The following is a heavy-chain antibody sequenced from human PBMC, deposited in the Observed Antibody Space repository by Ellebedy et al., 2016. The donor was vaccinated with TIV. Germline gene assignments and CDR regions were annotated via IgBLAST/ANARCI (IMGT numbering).Heavy chain of an antibody. CDR2: IYYSGST. D-gene: IGHD6-19*01. CDR1: GGSISSGGYY. V-gene: IGHV4-31*03. J-gene: IGHJ4*02. Sequence: MPSETLSLTCTVSGGSISSGGYYWSWIRQHPGKGLEWIGYIYYSGSTYYNPSLKSRVTISVDTSKNQFSLKLSSVTAADTAVYYCARGGIAVAGTDYWGQGTLVTVSS. CDR3: ARGGIAVAGTDY.